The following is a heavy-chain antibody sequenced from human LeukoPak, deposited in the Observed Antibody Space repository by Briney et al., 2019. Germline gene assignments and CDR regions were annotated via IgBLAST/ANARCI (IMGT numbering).Heavy chain of an antibody. D-gene: IGHD3-22*01. CDR3: AKDFTYYYDKGFDY. V-gene: IGHV3-33*06. CDR2: IWYDGSNK. J-gene: IGHJ4*02. Sequence: PGRSLRLSCAASGFTFSRYGMHWVRQAPGKGLEWVAVIWYDGSNKYYADSVKGRFTISRDNSKNTLYLQMNSLKAEDTAVYYCAKDFTYYYDKGFDYWGQGTLVTVSS. CDR1: GFTFSRYG.